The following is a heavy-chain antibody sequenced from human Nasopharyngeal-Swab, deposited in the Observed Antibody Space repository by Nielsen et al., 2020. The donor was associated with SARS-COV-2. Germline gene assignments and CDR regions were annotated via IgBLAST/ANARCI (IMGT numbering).Heavy chain of an antibody. CDR3: SRDPHGVRGAMQDAFDL. CDR1: GFTFNNYW. V-gene: IGHV3-74*01. Sequence: GESLKISCAASGFTFNNYWMHWVRQAPGKGLGWVSRINGEESRTSYADSVKGRFTISRDNAKNTLYLQMNSLRADDAAMYYCSRDPHGVRGAMQDAFDLWGQGTMVTVSS. CDR2: INGEESRT. D-gene: IGHD3-16*01. J-gene: IGHJ3*01.